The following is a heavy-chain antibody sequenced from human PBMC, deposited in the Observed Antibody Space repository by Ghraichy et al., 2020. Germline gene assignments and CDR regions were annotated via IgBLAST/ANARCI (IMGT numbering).Heavy chain of an antibody. CDR2: ISADSGAI. V-gene: IGHV3-48*02. CDR3: ARQRRARSSGWD. Sequence: GSLRLSCAASVLTFSNDPMNWVRQAPGKGLEWVSYISADSGAIYYADSVKGRFTISRDNAQNSLYLQMNSLRDEDMAVYYCARQRRARSSGWDWGQGTLVTVSS. D-gene: IGHD3-22*01. J-gene: IGHJ1*01. CDR1: VLTFSNDP.